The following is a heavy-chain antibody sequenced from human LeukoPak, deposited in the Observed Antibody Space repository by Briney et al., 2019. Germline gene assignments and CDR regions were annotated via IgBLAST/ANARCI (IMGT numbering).Heavy chain of an antibody. CDR2: IYHSGST. CDR1: GGSISSSNW. J-gene: IGHJ4*02. CDR3: ARDPYYYYDSSGPGE. V-gene: IGHV4-4*02. Sequence: PSETLSLTCAVSGGSISSSNWWSWVRQPPGKGLEWIGEIYHSGSTNYNPSLKSRVTTSVDKSKNQFSLKLSSATAADTAVYYCARDPYYYYDSSGPGEWGQGTLVTVSS. D-gene: IGHD3-22*01.